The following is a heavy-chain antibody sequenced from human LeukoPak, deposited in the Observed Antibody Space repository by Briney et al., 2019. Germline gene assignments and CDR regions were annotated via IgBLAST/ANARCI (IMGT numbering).Heavy chain of an antibody. D-gene: IGHD4/OR15-4a*01. J-gene: IGHJ6*02. V-gene: IGHV3-73*01. CDR1: GFTFSDYS. CDR2: IRSKANNYAT. Sequence: GGSLRLSCAASGFTFSDYSMNWVRQASGTGLEWVGRIRSKANNYATAYATSVQGRFTLSRDDSKNTAYLQMNSLKIEDTAVYYCIRGATSGSYYGFDVWGQGATVTV. CDR3: IRGATSGSYYGFDV.